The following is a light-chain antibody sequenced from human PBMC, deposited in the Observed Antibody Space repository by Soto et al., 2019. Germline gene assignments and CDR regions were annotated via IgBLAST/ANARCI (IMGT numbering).Light chain of an antibody. CDR2: GVS. CDR3: KQYIDSPRT. CDR1: QTVNRNY. J-gene: IGKJ1*01. V-gene: IGKV3-20*01. Sequence: EIILTQSPGTLALSPGDGATLSCRASQTVNRNYLAWYHQRPGQPPRLLIYGVSNRASGVPDRFSGDGSGTEFTITIGRLDPDDFGVYYCKQYIDSPRTFGQGTRVEVK.